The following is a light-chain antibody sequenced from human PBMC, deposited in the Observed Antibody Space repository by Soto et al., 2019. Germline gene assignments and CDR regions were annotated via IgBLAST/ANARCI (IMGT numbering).Light chain of an antibody. V-gene: IGKV4-1*01. Sequence: DIVLIQSRGSLDVSLVARATNHCKSSPRVLYSSNNKNYLAWYQQKAGQPPKLLIYWASTRESGVPDRFSGSGSGTDFTLTISSLQAEDVAVYYCQQYYGTPLTFGGGSKVDI. CDR2: WAS. CDR1: PRVLYSSNNKNY. J-gene: IGKJ4*01. CDR3: QQYYGTPLT.